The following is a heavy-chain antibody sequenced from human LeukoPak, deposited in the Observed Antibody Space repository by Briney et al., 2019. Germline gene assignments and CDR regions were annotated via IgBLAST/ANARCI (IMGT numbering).Heavy chain of an antibody. J-gene: IGHJ6*02. Sequence: GGSLRLSCAASGFTFDDYTMHWVRQAPGKGLEWVSLISWDGGSTYYADSVKGRFTISRDNSKNSLYLQMNSLRTEDTALYYCAKDIISSGSYLYYYGMDVWGQGTTVTVSS. D-gene: IGHD1-26*01. CDR3: AKDIISSGSYLYYYGMDV. CDR2: ISWDGGST. CDR1: GFTFDDYT. V-gene: IGHV3-43*01.